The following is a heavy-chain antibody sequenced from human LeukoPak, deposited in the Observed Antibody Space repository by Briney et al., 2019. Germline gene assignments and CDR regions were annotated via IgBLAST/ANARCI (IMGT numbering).Heavy chain of an antibody. D-gene: IGHD5-24*01. V-gene: IGHV3-30*04. CDR2: ISHDGSNK. Sequence: PGRSLRLSCAASGFTFSSYAMHWVRQAPGKGLEWVAVISHDGSNKYYADSVKGRFTISRDNSKNTVYLQVNSLRAEDTAVYYCARDQVAGRWLQVLDYWGQGTLVTVSS. CDR1: GFTFSSYA. J-gene: IGHJ4*02. CDR3: ARDQVAGRWLQVLDY.